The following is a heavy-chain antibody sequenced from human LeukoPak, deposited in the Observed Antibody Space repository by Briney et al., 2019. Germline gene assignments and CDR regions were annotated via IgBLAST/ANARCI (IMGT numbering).Heavy chain of an antibody. J-gene: IGHJ4*02. V-gene: IGHV3-9*01. Sequence: PGRSLRLSCAASGFTFRDYAMHWVRQAPGKGLEWVSGISWDGVTLGYVGSVKGRFTISRDNAKNSLYLQLGSLRAEDTAFYYCAKDIMGSSSWYAFDSWGQGTLVTVSS. CDR1: GFTFRDYA. CDR3: AKDIMGSSSWYAFDS. D-gene: IGHD6-13*01. CDR2: ISWDGVTL.